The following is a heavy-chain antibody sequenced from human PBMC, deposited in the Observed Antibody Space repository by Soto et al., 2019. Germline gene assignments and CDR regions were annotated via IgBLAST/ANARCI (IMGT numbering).Heavy chain of an antibody. CDR2: VYPGGFDT. CDR1: GYRFSSSW. Sequence: GESLKISCQGTGYRFSSSWIAWVRQMPGKGLEWMGIVYPGGFDTRFSPSFQGQVTMSADKSISTVYLQWSNLKASDTAMYYCARRAISDGFDIWGQGTMVTVSS. J-gene: IGHJ3*02. V-gene: IGHV5-51*01. CDR3: ARRAISDGFDI.